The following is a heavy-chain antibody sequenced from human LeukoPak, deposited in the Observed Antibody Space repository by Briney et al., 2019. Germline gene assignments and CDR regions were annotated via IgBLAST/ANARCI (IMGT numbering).Heavy chain of an antibody. V-gene: IGHV3-7*01. CDR2: IKQDGSEK. CDR1: GFTFSSFW. CDR3: ARDHGGSYYWLAAFDI. D-gene: IGHD1-26*01. Sequence: GGSLRLSCAASGFTFSSFWMSWVRQAPGKGLEWVANIKQDGSEKCYVDSVKGRFTISRDNAKNSLYLQMNSLRAEDTAIYYCARDHGGSYYWLAAFDIWGQGTMVTVSS. J-gene: IGHJ3*02.